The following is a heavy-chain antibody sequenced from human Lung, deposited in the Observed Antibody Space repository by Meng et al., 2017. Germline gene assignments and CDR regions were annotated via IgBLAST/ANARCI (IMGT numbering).Heavy chain of an antibody. CDR3: AKDQWQNLVRWFDP. CDR2: ISGSGGST. J-gene: IGHJ5*02. CDR1: GFTFSSHA. V-gene: IGHV3-23*01. Sequence: EVQLLESGGGLVLPGGSLSFSCAASGFTFSSHAMSWVRLAPGKGLEWVSAISGSGGSTYYADSVRGRFTISRDNSKKTLYLQMNSLRAEDTALYYCAKDQWQNLVRWFDPWGRGTLVTVSS. D-gene: IGHD6-13*01.